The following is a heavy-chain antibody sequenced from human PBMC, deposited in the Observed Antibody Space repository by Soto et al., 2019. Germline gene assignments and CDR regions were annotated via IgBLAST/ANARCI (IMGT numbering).Heavy chain of an antibody. V-gene: IGHV3-23*01. D-gene: IGHD3-10*01. CDR1: GFTSNNYA. CDR3: EKGRGGSGSLTPRVDF. Sequence: EVQLLESGGGLVQPGGSLRLSCAASGFTSNNYAMTWVRQAPGKGLEWVSAISGGGDTTSYADSVKGRFTVSKDGSKNTLYLQMSSLRAEDTALYYCEKGRGGSGSLTPRVDFWGQGTLVTVAS. CDR2: ISGGGDTT. J-gene: IGHJ4*02.